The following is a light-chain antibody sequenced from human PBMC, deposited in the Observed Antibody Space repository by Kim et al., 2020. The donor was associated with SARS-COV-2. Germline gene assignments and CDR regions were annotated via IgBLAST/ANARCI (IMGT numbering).Light chain of an antibody. J-gene: IGLJ2*01. CDR2: QDS. CDR3: QAWDSIHVV. Sequence: SYELTQPPSVSVSPGQTASITCSGDKLGDKYACWYQQKPGQSPVLVIYQDSKRPSGIPERFSGSNSGNTATLNISGTQAMDEADYYCQAWDSIHVVFGGG. V-gene: IGLV3-1*01. CDR1: KLGDKY.